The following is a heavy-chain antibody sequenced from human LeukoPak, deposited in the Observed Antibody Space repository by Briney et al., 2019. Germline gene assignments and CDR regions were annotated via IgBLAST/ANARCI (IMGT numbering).Heavy chain of an antibody. V-gene: IGHV2-70*13. CDR3: ARGDYGDRIFDY. CDR2: IDWDGDK. D-gene: IGHD4-17*01. CDR1: GFSLNTRGMC. J-gene: IGHJ4*02. Sequence: YGPALVKPTQTLTLTCTFSGFSLNTRGMCVSWLRQPPGKALEWLALIDWDGDKYYSTSLKTRPTVSKGTSKNQVVLIMTNMDPVDTATYYCARGDYGDRIFDYWGQGTLVTVSS.